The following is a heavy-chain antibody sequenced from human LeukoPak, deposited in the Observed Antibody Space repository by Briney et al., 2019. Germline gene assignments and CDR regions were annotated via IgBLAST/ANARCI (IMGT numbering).Heavy chain of an antibody. CDR2: IRSKASSYAT. CDR3: TRRLDGVVVVWILDSFDI. CDR1: GFTFSGSA. Sequence: TGGSLRLSCAASGFTFSGSAMHWVRQAAGKGLEGVGRIRSKASSYATAYAASVKGRFTISRDDSNNTAYLQMNSLTTEDTAVYYCTRRLDGVVVVWILDSFDIWGQGTMVTVSS. J-gene: IGHJ3*02. D-gene: IGHD3-22*01. V-gene: IGHV3-73*01.